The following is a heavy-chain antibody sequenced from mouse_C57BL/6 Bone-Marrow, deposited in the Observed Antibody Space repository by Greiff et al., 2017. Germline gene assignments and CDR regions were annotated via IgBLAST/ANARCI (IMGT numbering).Heavy chain of an antibody. CDR2: INPSSGYT. J-gene: IGHJ3*01. D-gene: IGHD2-3*01. CDR1: GYTFTSYT. V-gene: IGHV1-4*01. Sequence: QVQLQQSGAELARPGASVKMSCKASGYTFTSYTMHWVTQRPGQGLEWIGYINPSSGYTKYNQKFKDKATLTADKSSSTASMQLSSRTSEDSAVYYCARGGWLLPWFAYWGQGTLVTVSA. CDR3: ARGGWLLPWFAY.